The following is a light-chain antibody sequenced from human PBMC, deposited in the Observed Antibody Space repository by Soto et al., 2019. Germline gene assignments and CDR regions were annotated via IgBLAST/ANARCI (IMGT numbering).Light chain of an antibody. J-gene: IGLJ1*01. CDR2: SNN. CDR1: SSNIATNT. V-gene: IGLV1-44*01. CDR3: AAWDDSLNGPHYV. Sequence: QSVLTQPPSASGTPGQRVTISCSGSSSNIATNTVSWFQQLPRTAPKLLIYSNNQRPSGVPDRFSGAKSGTSASLAISGLQSEDEADYYCAAWDDSLNGPHYVFGTGTKVTVL.